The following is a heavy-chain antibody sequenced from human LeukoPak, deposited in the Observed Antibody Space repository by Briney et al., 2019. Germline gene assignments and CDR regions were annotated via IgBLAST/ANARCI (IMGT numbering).Heavy chain of an antibody. CDR2: IYPGDSDT. CDR3: ARQAAAGTVPYYYYMDV. J-gene: IGHJ6*03. D-gene: IGHD6-13*01. V-gene: IGHV5-51*01. Sequence: GESLKISCKGSGYSFTSYWIGWVRQMPGKGLEWMGIIYPGDSDTRYSPSFQGQVTISADKSTSTAYLQWSSLKASDTAMYYCARQAAAGTVPYYYYMDVWGKGTAVTVSS. CDR1: GYSFTSYW.